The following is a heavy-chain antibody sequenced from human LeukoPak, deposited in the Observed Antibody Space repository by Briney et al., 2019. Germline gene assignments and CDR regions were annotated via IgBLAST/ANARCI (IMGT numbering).Heavy chain of an antibody. V-gene: IGHV1-8*01. D-gene: IGHD3-22*01. J-gene: IGHJ5*02. Sequence: GASVKVSCKASGYTFTSYDINWVRQATGQGLEWMGWMNPNSGNTGYAQKFQGRVTMTRNTSISTAYMELSSLRSEDTAVYYCARATRYYYDSSGHWWFDPWGQGTLVTVSS. CDR1: GYTFTSYD. CDR3: ARATRYYYDSSGHWWFDP. CDR2: MNPNSGNT.